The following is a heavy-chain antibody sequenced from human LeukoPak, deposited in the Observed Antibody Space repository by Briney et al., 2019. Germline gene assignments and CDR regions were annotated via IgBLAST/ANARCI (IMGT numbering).Heavy chain of an antibody. Sequence: SETLSLTCSVSGGSISGHYWTWIRQPPGKGLEWIGQIHYTGKPDYNPSLKSRITISVGTSKNQVSLQVSSVTAADSAIYYCARFGVDYDMDVWGHGTTVTVFS. J-gene: IGHJ6*02. CDR3: ARFGVDYDMDV. CDR2: IHYTGKP. CDR1: GGSISGHY. V-gene: IGHV4-59*11. D-gene: IGHD3-16*01.